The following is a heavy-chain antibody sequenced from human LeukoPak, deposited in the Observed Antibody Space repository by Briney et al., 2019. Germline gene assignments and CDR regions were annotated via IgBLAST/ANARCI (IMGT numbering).Heavy chain of an antibody. Sequence: SETLSLTCSVSGGSISGHYWTWIRQPPGKGLEWIGQIHYTGKPDYNPSLKSRITISVGTSKNQVSLQVSSVTAADSAIYYCARFGVDYDMDVWGHGTTVTVFS. J-gene: IGHJ6*02. CDR3: ARFGVDYDMDV. CDR2: IHYTGKP. CDR1: GGSISGHY. V-gene: IGHV4-59*11. D-gene: IGHD3-16*01.